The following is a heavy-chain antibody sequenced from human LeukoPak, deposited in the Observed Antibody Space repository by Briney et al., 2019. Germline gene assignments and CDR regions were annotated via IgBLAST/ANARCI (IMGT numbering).Heavy chain of an antibody. V-gene: IGHV4-31*03. D-gene: IGHD3-22*01. J-gene: IGHJ4*02. Sequence: PSQTLSLTCTVSGGSFSSGGYYWYWIRQHPRKGLEWIGYIYYSGSTYYNPSLKSRVTISLDTSKNQFSLKLSSVTAADTAVYFCARLFSYYDSSRFDYWGQGTLVTVSS. CDR1: GGSFSSGGYY. CDR3: ARLFSYYDSSRFDY. CDR2: IYYSGST.